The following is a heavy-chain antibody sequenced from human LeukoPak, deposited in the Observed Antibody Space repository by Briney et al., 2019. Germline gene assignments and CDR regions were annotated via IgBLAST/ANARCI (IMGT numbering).Heavy chain of an antibody. V-gene: IGHV4-31*03. J-gene: IGHJ5*02. CDR1: GGSISSGGYY. CDR2: IYYSGST. D-gene: IGHD3-10*01. CDR3: ARRGKWFGELLARPNWFDP. Sequence: SETLSLTCTVSGGSISSGGYYWSWIRQHPGKGLEWIGYIYYSGSTYYNPSLKSRVTISVDTSKNQFSLKLSSVTAADTAVYYCARRGKWFGELLARPNWFDPWGQGTLVTVSS.